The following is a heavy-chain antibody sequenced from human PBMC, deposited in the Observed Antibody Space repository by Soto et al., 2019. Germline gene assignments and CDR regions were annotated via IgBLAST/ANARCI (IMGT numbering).Heavy chain of an antibody. Sequence: PSETLSLTSTVSGCSISSGGYYWSWIRQHPGKGLEWIGYIYYSGSTYYNPSLKSRVTISVDTSKNQFSLKLSSVTAADTAVYYCARDASGYGDNWFDPWGQGTLVTVSS. J-gene: IGHJ5*02. V-gene: IGHV4-31*03. D-gene: IGHD5-12*01. CDR3: ARDASGYGDNWFDP. CDR2: IYYSGST. CDR1: GCSISSGGYY.